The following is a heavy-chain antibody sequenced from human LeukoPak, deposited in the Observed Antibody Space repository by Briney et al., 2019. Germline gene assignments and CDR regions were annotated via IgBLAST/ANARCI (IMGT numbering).Heavy chain of an antibody. CDR2: IYSDGSRT. J-gene: IGHJ3*02. CDR3: ARSGRGGAFDI. CDR1: GFTFSSYW. D-gene: IGHD1-26*01. V-gene: IGHV3-74*01. Sequence: PGGSLRLSCAASGFTFSSYWMHWVRQGPGKGLVWVSRIYSDGSRTTYADSVKGRFTTSGDNAKNTLYLQMNSLRAEDTAVYYCARSGRGGAFDIWGHGTMVTVSS.